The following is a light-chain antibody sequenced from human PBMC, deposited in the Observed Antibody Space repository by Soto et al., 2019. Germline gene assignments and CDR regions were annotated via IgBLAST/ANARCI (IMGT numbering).Light chain of an antibody. CDR3: GPYTSSDTMI. CDR2: DVS. CDR1: SSDIGRYNY. J-gene: IGLJ2*01. V-gene: IGLV2-14*03. Sequence: QSVLTQPASVSGSPGQSITISCTGTSSDIGRYNYVSWYQHSPGKAPKLIIYDVSDRPSGVSNRFSGSKSGTTASLTISGLQAEDEADYYCGPYTSSDTMIFGGGTKVTVL.